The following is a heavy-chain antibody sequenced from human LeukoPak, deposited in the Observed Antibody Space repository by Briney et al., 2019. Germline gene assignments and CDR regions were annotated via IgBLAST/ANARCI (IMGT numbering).Heavy chain of an antibody. CDR1: GFTFSSYS. Sequence: GGSLRLSCAASGFTFSSYSMNWVRQAPGKGLEWVSSISSSSSYIYYADSVKGRFTISRDNAKNSLYLQMNSLRAEDTAVYYCARARTHYSRSWYGYWGQGTLVTVSS. CDR2: ISSSSSYI. CDR3: ARARTHYSRSWYGY. J-gene: IGHJ4*02. D-gene: IGHD6-13*01. V-gene: IGHV3-21*01.